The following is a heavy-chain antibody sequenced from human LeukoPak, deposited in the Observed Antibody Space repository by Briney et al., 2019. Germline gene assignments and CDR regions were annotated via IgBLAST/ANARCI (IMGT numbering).Heavy chain of an antibody. D-gene: IGHD3-10*02. J-gene: IGHJ4*02. Sequence: SETLSLTCTVSGGSISSGDYYWSWIRQPPGKGLEWIGYIYYSGSTNYNPSLKSRVTISVDTSKNQFSLKLSSVTAADTAVYYCARLSYVRGDRCLDHWGQGALVTVSS. CDR3: ARLSYVRGDRCLDH. CDR1: GGSISSGDYY. CDR2: IYYSGST. V-gene: IGHV4-61*08.